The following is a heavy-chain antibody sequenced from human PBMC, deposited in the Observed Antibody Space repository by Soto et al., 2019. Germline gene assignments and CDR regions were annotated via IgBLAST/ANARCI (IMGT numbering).Heavy chain of an antibody. CDR3: ARDIGMIPDH. V-gene: IGHV4-4*02. CDR1: GDSITNTNW. D-gene: IGHD3-16*01. CDR2: VFHSGST. Sequence: QVQLQESGPGLVKPSGTLSLTCAVSGDSITNTNWWSWVRQPPGKGLEWIGEVFHSGSTNYNPSLKCRVTILMDKSKNPFSLKLSSVTAADTAMYYCARDIGMIPDHWGQGILVTVSS. J-gene: IGHJ4*02.